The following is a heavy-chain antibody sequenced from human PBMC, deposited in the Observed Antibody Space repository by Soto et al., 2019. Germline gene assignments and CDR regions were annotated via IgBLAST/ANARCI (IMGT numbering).Heavy chain of an antibody. V-gene: IGHV1-18*04. CDR2: ISGSNGAT. CDR1: GYNFIDYG. D-gene: IGHD5-12*01. CDR3: ARDSKWLIIKGNWFDS. Sequence: QVQLVQSGAEVKRPGASVKVSCKISGYNFIDYGMTWVRQAPGQGLEWMGGISGSNGATNYAQKFQGRVTLTTDTSTNTAYMELRSLTKDDTAVYYCARDSKWLIIKGNWFDSWGQGTLVTVSS. J-gene: IGHJ5*01.